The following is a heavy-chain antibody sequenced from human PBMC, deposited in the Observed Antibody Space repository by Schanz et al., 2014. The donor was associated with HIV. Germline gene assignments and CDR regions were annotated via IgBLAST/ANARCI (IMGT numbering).Heavy chain of an antibody. D-gene: IGHD1-20*01. CDR1: GFTFKSYA. Sequence: EVQLLESGGGLVQAGGSLRLSCAASGFTFKSYAMSWVRQAPGKGLEWVSGITGSGVSTYYADSVKGRFTISRDNSKNTLYLQMNSLRAEDTAVYYCARDYHWNWFDPWGQGTLVTVSS. CDR2: ITGSGVST. CDR3: ARDYHWNWFDP. V-gene: IGHV3-23*01. J-gene: IGHJ5*02.